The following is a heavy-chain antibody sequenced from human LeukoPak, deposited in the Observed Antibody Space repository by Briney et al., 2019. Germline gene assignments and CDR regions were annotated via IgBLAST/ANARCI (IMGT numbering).Heavy chain of an antibody. CDR1: GFTFSSYS. CDR3: AGDPADWDWFDP. Sequence: GGSLRLSCAASGFTFSSYSMNWVRQAPGKGLEWVSSISSSSSYIYYADSVKGRFTISRDNAKNSLYLQMNSLRAEDTAVYYCAGDPADWDWFDPWGQGTLVTVSS. V-gene: IGHV3-21*01. J-gene: IGHJ5*02. CDR2: ISSSSSYI. D-gene: IGHD2-21*01.